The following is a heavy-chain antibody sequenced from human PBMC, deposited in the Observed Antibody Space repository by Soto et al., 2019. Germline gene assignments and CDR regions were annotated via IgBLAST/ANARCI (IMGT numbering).Heavy chain of an antibody. CDR3: ARGSSDGIGGATVAFDI. CDR1: GGSFSGYY. CDR2: INHSGST. D-gene: IGHD1-26*01. V-gene: IGHV4-34*01. J-gene: IGHJ3*02. Sequence: QVQLQQWGAGLLKPSETLSLTCAVYGGSFSGYYWSWIRQPPGKGLEWIGEINHSGSTNYNPSLKRRITRTVDKSKNKFSLKLSCVSVADTAVYYWARGSSDGIGGATVAFDICGQGTMVTVSS.